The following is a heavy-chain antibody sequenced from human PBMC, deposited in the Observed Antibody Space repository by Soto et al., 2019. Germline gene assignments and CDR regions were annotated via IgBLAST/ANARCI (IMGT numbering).Heavy chain of an antibody. V-gene: IGHV2-5*02. CDR3: AHVPLVRGVRYYGMDV. CDR2: IYWDDDK. D-gene: IGHD3-10*01. CDR1: GFSLSTSGVG. Sequence: QITLKESGPTLVKPTQTLTLTCTFSGFSLSTSGVGVGWTRQPPGKALEWLALIYWDDDKRLSPSLKSRLTITKDTSNNQVVLTMTNMDPVDTATYYCAHVPLVRGVRYYGMDVWGQGTTVTVS. J-gene: IGHJ6*02.